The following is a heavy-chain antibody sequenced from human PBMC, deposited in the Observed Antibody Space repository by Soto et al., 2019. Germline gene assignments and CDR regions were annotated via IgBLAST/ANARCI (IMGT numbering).Heavy chain of an antibody. V-gene: IGHV3-30*03. D-gene: IGHD3-10*01. J-gene: IGHJ4*02. CDR1: GFTFSNYG. CDR2: ISDDGVSK. CDR3: ARAYYFGSGTSSTLYY. Sequence: GGSLRLSCAASGFTFSNYGMHWVRQAPGKGLEWVAVISDDGVSKYYADSVQGRFTISRDNSESVVLLQMNSLRPDDTALYFCARAYYFGSGTSSTLYYWGQGTQVTVSS.